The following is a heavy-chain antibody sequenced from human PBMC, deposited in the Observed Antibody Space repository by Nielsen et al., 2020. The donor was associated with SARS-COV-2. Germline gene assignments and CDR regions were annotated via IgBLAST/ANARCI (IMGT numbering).Heavy chain of an antibody. D-gene: IGHD7-27*01. Sequence: GESLKISCAASGFTFSNYWMHWVRQAPGKGLVWVARVSMDGRGTNYADSVKGRFTISRDNAENTLHLDMSSLRVGDSAVYYRTRDGHHWDLDYWGQGTLVTVSS. V-gene: IGHV3-74*01. CDR2: VSMDGRGT. CDR1: GFTFSNYW. CDR3: TRDGHHWDLDY. J-gene: IGHJ4*02.